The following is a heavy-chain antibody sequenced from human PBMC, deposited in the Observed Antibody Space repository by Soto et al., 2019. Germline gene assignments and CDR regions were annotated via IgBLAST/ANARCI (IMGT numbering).Heavy chain of an antibody. J-gene: IGHJ5*02. D-gene: IGHD5-18*01. CDR2: IIPILGIA. Sequence: SVKVSCKASGGTFSSYTISWVRQAPGQGLEWMGRIIPILGIANYAQKFQGRVTITADKSTSTAYMELSSLRSEDTAVYYCARDVTRGYSFVGGTPNWFDPWGKGTLVTVSS. V-gene: IGHV1-69*04. CDR3: ARDVTRGYSFVGGTPNWFDP. CDR1: GGTFSSYT.